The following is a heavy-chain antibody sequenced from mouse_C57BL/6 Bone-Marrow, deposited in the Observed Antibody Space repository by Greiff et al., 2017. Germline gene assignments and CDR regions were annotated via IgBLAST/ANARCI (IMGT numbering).Heavy chain of an antibody. CDR1: GYTFTDYE. CDR3: TRFYRNSSWFAY. J-gene: IGHJ3*01. CDR2: IDPETGGT. Sequence: QVRLQQSGAELVRPGASVTLSCKASGYTFTDYEMHWVKQTPVHGLEWIGAIDPETGGTAYNQKFKGKAILTADKSSSTAYMELRSLTSEDSAVYYCTRFYRNSSWFAYWGQGTLVTVSA. D-gene: IGHD2-5*01. V-gene: IGHV1-15*01.